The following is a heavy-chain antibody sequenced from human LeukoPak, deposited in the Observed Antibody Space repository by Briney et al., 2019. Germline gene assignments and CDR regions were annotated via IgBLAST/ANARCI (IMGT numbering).Heavy chain of an antibody. V-gene: IGHV1-2*02. CDR1: GYTFTGYY. CDR2: INPNSGGT. D-gene: IGHD1-1*01. J-gene: IGHJ4*02. Sequence: EASEKVSCKASGYTFTGYYMHWVRQAPGQGLEWMGWINPNSGGTNYAQKFQGRVTMTRDTSISTAYMELSRLRSDDTAVYYCARDRGIGTSFDYWGQGTLVTVSS. CDR3: ARDRGIGTSFDY.